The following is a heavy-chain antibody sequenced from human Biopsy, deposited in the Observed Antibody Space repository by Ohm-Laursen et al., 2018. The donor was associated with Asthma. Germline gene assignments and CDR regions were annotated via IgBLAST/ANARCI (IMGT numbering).Heavy chain of an antibody. CDR2: IYYTGSD. CDR1: GGSVNTGSYY. CDR3: ARGPNYHGSGRAPIGMDV. V-gene: IGHV4-61*10. J-gene: IGHJ6*02. Sequence: TLSLTCTVSGGSVNTGSYYWSWIRQPSGKGLEWLGYIYYTGSDNYNPSLKGRVTISVDTSKNQFSLRLNSVTAADTAVYYCARGPNYHGSGRAPIGMDVWGQGTTVTVSS. D-gene: IGHD3-10*01.